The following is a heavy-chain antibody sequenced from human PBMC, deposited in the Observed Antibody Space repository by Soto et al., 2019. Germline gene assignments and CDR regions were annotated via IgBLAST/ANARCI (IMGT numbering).Heavy chain of an antibody. V-gene: IGHV3-30*18. D-gene: IGHD1-20*01. CDR3: AKDPGIYYHYGMDV. J-gene: IGHJ6*02. CDR2: ISYDGSNK. Sequence: GGSLRLSCAASGFTFSSYGMHWVRQAPGKGLESVAVISYDGSNKYYADSVKGRFTISRDNSKNTLYLQMNSLRAEDTAVYYCAKDPGIYYHYGMDVWGQGTTVTV. CDR1: GFTFSSYG.